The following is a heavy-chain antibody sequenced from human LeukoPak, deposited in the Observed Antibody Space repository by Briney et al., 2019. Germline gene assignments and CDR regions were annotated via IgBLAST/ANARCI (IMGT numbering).Heavy chain of an antibody. CDR2: IIPIFGTA. J-gene: IGHJ4*02. Sequence: SVKVSCKASGGTFSSYAIGWVRQAPGQGLEWMGGIIPIFGTANYAQKFQGRVTITTDESTSTAYMELSSLRSEDTAVYYCAIGKLGMVFDYWGQGTLVTVSS. CDR3: AIGKLGMVFDY. D-gene: IGHD7-27*01. V-gene: IGHV1-69*05. CDR1: GGTFSSYA.